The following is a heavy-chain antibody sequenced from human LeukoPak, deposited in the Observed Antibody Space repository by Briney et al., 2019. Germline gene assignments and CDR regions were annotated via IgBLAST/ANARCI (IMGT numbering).Heavy chain of an antibody. CDR1: GGSFSGYY. D-gene: IGHD3-22*01. Sequence: PSETLSLTCAVYGGSFSGYYWGWIRQPPGKGLEWIGEINHSGSTNYNPSLKSRVTISVDTSKNQFSLKLSSVTAADTAVYYCARVHYDSSGYYYAWFDPWGQGTLVTVSS. CDR2: INHSGST. J-gene: IGHJ5*02. V-gene: IGHV4-34*01. CDR3: ARVHYDSSGYYYAWFDP.